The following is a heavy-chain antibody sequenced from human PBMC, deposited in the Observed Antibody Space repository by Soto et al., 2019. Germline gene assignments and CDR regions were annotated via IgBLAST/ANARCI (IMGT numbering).Heavy chain of an antibody. V-gene: IGHV3-23*01. D-gene: IGHD4-17*01. J-gene: IGHJ4*02. CDR2: ISGSGGST. Sequence: GGSLRLSCAASGFTFSSYAMSWARQAPGKGLEWVSAISGSGGSTYYADSVKGRFTISRDNSKNTLYLQMNSLRAEDTAVYYCAKPPSSDYGDFYFDYWGQGTLVTVSS. CDR1: GFTFSSYA. CDR3: AKPPSSDYGDFYFDY.